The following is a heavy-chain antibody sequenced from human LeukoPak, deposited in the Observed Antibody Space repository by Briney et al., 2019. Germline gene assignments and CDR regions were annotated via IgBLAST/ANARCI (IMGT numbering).Heavy chain of an antibody. CDR2: IYGNDDK. D-gene: IGHD5-24*01. CDR3: AHRQMSTFDY. J-gene: IGHJ4*02. Sequence: SGPTLAHPTQALTLTYTFSGFSLPTGAVAVAWIRRPPVKALEWLAVIYGNDDKRYSPSLMSRLSVTKDTSKNQVVLTMTNMDPADTATYFCAHRQMSTFDYWGQGTLVTVSS. CDR1: GFSLPTGAVA. V-gene: IGHV2-5*01.